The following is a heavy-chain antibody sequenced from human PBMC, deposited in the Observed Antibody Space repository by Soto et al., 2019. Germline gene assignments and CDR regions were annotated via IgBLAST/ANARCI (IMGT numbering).Heavy chain of an antibody. D-gene: IGHD1-1*01. Sequence: GSLRISGQASVFSFSTYNMDWVRQAPGKAPEWIASITTTSFTINYADSVKGRFTISRDNGRNSLFLEMNSLRDEDTAVYYCARDRCFDGTCYSASDSWGQGTVVTVSS. J-gene: IGHJ5*01. CDR2: ITTTSFTI. V-gene: IGHV3-48*02. CDR1: VFSFSTYN. CDR3: ARDRCFDGTCYSASDS.